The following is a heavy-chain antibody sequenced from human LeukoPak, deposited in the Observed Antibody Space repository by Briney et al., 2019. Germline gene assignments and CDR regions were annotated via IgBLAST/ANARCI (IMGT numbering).Heavy chain of an antibody. D-gene: IGHD2-2*01. J-gene: IGHJ4*02. CDR1: GYTFTSYG. V-gene: IGHV1-18*01. CDR2: ISAYNGNT. Sequence: ASVKVSCKASGYTFTSYGISWVRQAPGQGLEWMGWISAYNGNTNYAQKFQGRVTMTTDTSTSTAYMELRSLRSDDTAVYYCARERYCSSTSCWGLGDYWGQGTLVTVSS. CDR3: ARERYCSSTSCWGLGDY.